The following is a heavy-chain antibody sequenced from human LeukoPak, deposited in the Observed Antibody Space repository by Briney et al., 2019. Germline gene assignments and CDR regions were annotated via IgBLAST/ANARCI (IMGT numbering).Heavy chain of an antibody. CDR2: IFYSGST. Sequence: SETLSLTCTVSSGSISNYYWSWIRQPQGKGLEWIGYIFYSGSTNYNPSLKSRVTISVDTSKNQFSLNLSSVTAADTAVYYCARTYCTSSSCPLDYWGQGTLVTVSS. V-gene: IGHV4-59*08. J-gene: IGHJ4*02. CDR1: SGSISNYY. D-gene: IGHD2-2*01. CDR3: ARTYCTSSSCPLDY.